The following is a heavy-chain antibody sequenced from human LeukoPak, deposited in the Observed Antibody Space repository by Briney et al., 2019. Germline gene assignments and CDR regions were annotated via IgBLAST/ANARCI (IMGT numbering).Heavy chain of an antibody. Sequence: PSETLSLTCTVSGGSISSYYWSWIRQPPGKGLEWIGYIYYSGSTNYNPSLKSQVTISVDTSKNQFSLKLSSVTAADTAVYYCARRVYSNLNDAFDIWGQGTMVTVSS. D-gene: IGHD4-11*01. CDR2: IYYSGST. CDR1: GGSISSYY. J-gene: IGHJ3*02. CDR3: ARRVYSNLNDAFDI. V-gene: IGHV4-59*08.